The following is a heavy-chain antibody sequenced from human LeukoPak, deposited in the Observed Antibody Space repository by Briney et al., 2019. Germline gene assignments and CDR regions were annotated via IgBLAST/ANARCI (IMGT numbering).Heavy chain of an antibody. Sequence: GGSLRLSCAASGFTFSSCAMSWVRQAPGKGLEWVSTISGSGGSTYYADSVKGRFTISRDNSKNTLYLQMNSLRAEDTAVYYCAKADGDYYDSSGSFDYWGQGTLVTVSS. CDR1: GFTFSSCA. J-gene: IGHJ4*02. D-gene: IGHD3-22*01. CDR2: ISGSGGST. CDR3: AKADGDYYDSSGSFDY. V-gene: IGHV3-23*01.